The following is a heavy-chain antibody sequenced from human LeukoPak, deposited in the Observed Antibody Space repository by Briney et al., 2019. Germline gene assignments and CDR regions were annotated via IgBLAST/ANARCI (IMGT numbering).Heavy chain of an antibody. V-gene: IGHV1-2*02. CDR3: ARRSVWHAFDI. CDR1: GQTFTAYY. J-gene: IGHJ3*02. CDR2: IMPNSGGT. Sequence: ASVKVSCKASGQTFTAYYMHWVRQARGQGPEWMGWIMPNSGGTNYAQKFQGRVTMTRDTSVSTAYMELSRLTSDDTAVYYCARRSVWHAFDIWGQGTMVTVSS. D-gene: IGHD1-26*01.